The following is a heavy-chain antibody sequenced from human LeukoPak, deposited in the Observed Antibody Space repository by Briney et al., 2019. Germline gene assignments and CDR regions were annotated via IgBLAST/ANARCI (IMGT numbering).Heavy chain of an antibody. V-gene: IGHV3-48*01. J-gene: IGHJ4*02. CDR3: AKQTYDILTGSLSYFDY. CDR1: GFTFSSYS. D-gene: IGHD3-9*01. Sequence: GGSLRLSCAASGFTFSSYSMNWVRQAPGKGLEWVSYISSSSSTIYYADSVKGRFTISRDNSKNTLYLQMNSLRAEDTAVYYCAKQTYDILTGSLSYFDYWGQGTLVTVSS. CDR2: ISSSSSTI.